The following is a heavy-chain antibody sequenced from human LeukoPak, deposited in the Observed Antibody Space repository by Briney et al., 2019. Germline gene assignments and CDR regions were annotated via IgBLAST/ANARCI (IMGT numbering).Heavy chain of an antibody. CDR2: TYRTSKWYT. V-gene: IGHV6-1*01. CDR3: ARGMRDYYGMDV. CDR1: GDSVSRDGPA. Sequence: QTLSLTCAISGDSVSRDGPAWNWIRQSPSRGLEWLGRTYRTSKWYTNYAESVRSRIVVKPDTSKNQFSLQLNSVAPEDTAVYYCARGMRDYYGMDVWGQGTTVTVSS. J-gene: IGHJ6*02.